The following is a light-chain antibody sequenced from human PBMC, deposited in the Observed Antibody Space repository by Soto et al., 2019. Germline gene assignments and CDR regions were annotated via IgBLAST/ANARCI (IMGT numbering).Light chain of an antibody. V-gene: IGLV2-23*02. CDR3: CSYAGSSTSPYV. CDR2: EVS. Sequence: QSALTQPASVSGSPGQSITISCTGTSSDVGSYNLVSWYQQHPGKAPKLMIYEVSKRPSGVSNRFSGSKSGNTASPTISWLQAEDEADYYCCSYAGSSTSPYVFGTGTKVTVL. J-gene: IGLJ1*01. CDR1: SSDVGSYNL.